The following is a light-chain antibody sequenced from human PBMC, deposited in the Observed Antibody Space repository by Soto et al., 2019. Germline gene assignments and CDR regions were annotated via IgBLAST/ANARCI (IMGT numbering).Light chain of an antibody. V-gene: IGKV3-15*01. Sequence: EIVLTQSPATLSVSPGERATLSCRASQSVRSNLAWYQQKPGQAPRLFIFGASTRATNISARFTGSGSGTEFTLTISSLQSEDFATYYCQHYNSYSRTFGQGTNVEIK. CDR3: QHYNSYSRT. J-gene: IGKJ1*01. CDR2: GAS. CDR1: QSVRSN.